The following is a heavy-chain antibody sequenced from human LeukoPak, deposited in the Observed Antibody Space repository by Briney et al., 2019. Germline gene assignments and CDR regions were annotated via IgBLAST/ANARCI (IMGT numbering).Heavy chain of an antibody. CDR3: ARVGSGYSYGYIDY. D-gene: IGHD5-18*01. V-gene: IGHV4-59*01. J-gene: IGHJ4*02. CDR1: GGSITTYY. Sequence: SETLSLTCTVSGGSITTYYWSWIRQPPGKGLEWIGYIYSSGSTNYNPSLKSRVTISVDTSKDQFSLKLRSVTAADTAVYYCARVGSGYSYGYIDYWGQGTLVTVSS. CDR2: IYSSGST.